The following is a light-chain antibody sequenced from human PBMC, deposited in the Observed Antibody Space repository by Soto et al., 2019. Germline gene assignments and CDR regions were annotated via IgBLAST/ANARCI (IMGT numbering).Light chain of an antibody. J-gene: IGKJ2*01. CDR3: QQYTNWPPVT. V-gene: IGKV3-15*01. CDR2: YAS. Sequence: EIVMTQSPAPLSASPGERVTLSCRASQFISTNLAWYQQRPGQAPRLLIYYASTRATGIPARFSGSGSGTEFSLTISSLQSEDFAVYYCQQYTNWPPVTFGQGTKLEIK. CDR1: QFISTN.